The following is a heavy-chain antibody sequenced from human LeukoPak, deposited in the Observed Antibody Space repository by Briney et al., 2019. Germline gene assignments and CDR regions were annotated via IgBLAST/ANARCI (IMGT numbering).Heavy chain of an antibody. J-gene: IGHJ4*02. D-gene: IGHD5-18*01. Sequence: PGRSLRLSCAASGFTFSSYAMSWVRRPPAKGLEWGNAISGSGGSTYYADSVKGRYTISRDNSKNTLYLQMNSLRAEDTAVYYCAKDGSWIQLWLPNYWGQGTLVTVSS. CDR2: ISGSGGST. CDR1: GFTFSSYA. V-gene: IGHV3-23*01. CDR3: AKDGSWIQLWLPNY.